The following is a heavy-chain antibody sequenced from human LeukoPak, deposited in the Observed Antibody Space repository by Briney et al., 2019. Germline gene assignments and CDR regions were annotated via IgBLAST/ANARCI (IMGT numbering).Heavy chain of an antibody. Sequence: SETLSLTCAVYGGSFSGYYWSWIRQPPGKGLEWIGEINHSGSTNYNPSLKSRVTISVDTSKNQFSLKLSSVTAADTAVYYCARDCGGDCYSGYFQHWGQGTLVTVSS. J-gene: IGHJ1*01. V-gene: IGHV4-34*01. CDR3: ARDCGGDCYSGYFQH. CDR1: GGSFSGYY. CDR2: INHSGST. D-gene: IGHD2-21*02.